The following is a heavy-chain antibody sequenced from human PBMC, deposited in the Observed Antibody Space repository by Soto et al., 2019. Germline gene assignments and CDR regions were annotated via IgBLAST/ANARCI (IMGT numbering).Heavy chain of an antibody. CDR1: GYTFSSYA. D-gene: IGHD1-20*01. Sequence: SVKVSCKXSGYTFSSYAISWVRQAPGQGLEWMGGIIPIFGTANYAQKFQGRVTITADESTSTAYMELSSLRSEDTAVYYCARDQGITGTGGRGYSDYGMDVWGQGTTVTVSS. J-gene: IGHJ6*02. CDR3: ARDQGITGTGGRGYSDYGMDV. CDR2: IIPIFGTA. V-gene: IGHV1-69*13.